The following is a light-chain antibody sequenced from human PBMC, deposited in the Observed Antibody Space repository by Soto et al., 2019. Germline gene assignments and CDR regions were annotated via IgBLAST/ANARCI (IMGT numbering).Light chain of an antibody. CDR3: SSYAGAVV. CDR2: EGS. Sequence: QSALTQPASVSGSPGQSITISCTRPSSNVESYNLVSWYQHPPGKAPTLIIYEGSERPSGVSNRFSGAQSGHSASLTISGLQAEDEADYYCSSYAGAVVFGGGTKLTVL. V-gene: IGLV2-23*01. J-gene: IGLJ2*01. CDR1: SSNVESYNL.